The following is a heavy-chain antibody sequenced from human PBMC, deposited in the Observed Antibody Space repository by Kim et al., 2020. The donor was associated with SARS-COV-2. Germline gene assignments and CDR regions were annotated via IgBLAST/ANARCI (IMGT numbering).Heavy chain of an antibody. V-gene: IGHV3-23*01. CDR3: LKGGGGWIRDY. CDR2: IDGSDGTT. Sequence: GGSLRLSCTTSGFSFTGHAMSWVRQAPGKGLEWVASIDGSDGTTYYVDSAQGRVSIFRDDSKNTINLQMRTLKADDTAADYCLKGGGGWIRDYCGQGT. D-gene: IGHD3-10*01. J-gene: IGHJ4*02. CDR1: GFSFTGHA.